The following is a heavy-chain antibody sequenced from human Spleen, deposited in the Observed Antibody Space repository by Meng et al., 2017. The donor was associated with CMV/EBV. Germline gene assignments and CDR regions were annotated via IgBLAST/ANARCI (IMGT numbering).Heavy chain of an antibody. D-gene: IGHD3-10*01. Sequence: GESLKISCAASGFTFSSYGMHWVRQAPGKGLEWVAVIWYDGSNKYYADSVKGRFTISRDNSKNTLYLQMNSLRAEDTAVYYCASPLWFGESHYGMDVWGQGTTVTVSS. CDR2: IWYDGSNK. J-gene: IGHJ6*02. V-gene: IGHV3-33*01. CDR3: ASPLWFGESHYGMDV. CDR1: GFTFSSYG.